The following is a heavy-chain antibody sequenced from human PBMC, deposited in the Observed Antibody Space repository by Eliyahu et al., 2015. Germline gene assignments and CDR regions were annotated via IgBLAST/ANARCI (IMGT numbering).Heavy chain of an antibody. CDR2: INPNSGGT. J-gene: IGHJ6*02. D-gene: IGHD4-11*01. Sequence: QVQLVQSGAEVKXPGASVKVSCXASGYTFTGYYMHWVRQAPGQGLEWMGXINPNSGGTNYAQKXQGRVTMTRDTSIRTAYMELSRLRCDDTAVYYCAREATVTSGYYYYGMDVWGQGTTVTVSS. CDR1: GYTFTGYY. V-gene: IGHV1-2*02. CDR3: AREATVTSGYYYYGMDV.